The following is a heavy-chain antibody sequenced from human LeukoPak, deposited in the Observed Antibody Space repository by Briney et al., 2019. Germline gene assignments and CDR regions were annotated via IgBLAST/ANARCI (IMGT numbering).Heavy chain of an antibody. V-gene: IGHV3-20*04. CDR2: TNWNGGST. J-gene: IGHJ6*03. Sequence: GGSLRLSCSASGFTFDDYGMIWVRQAPGKGLEWVSGTNWNGGSTGYADSVKGRFTISRDNAKNSLYLQMNSLRAEDTALYYCARDLGVVAASYYYYYMDVWGKGTTVTVSS. CDR1: GFTFDDYG. D-gene: IGHD2-15*01. CDR3: ARDLGVVAASYYYYYMDV.